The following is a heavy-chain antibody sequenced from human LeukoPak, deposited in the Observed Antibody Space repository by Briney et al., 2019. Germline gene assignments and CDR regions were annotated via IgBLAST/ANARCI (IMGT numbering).Heavy chain of an antibody. V-gene: IGHV1-2*06. Sequence: ASVKVSCKASGYTFTGYYMHWVRQAPGQGLEWMGRINPNSGGTNYAQKFQGRVTMTRDTSISTAYMELSRLRSDDTAVYYCARDHDCGDLTYYYYGMDVWGQGTTVTVSS. J-gene: IGHJ6*02. CDR3: ARDHDCGDLTYYYYGMDV. D-gene: IGHD4-17*01. CDR1: GYTFTGYY. CDR2: INPNSGGT.